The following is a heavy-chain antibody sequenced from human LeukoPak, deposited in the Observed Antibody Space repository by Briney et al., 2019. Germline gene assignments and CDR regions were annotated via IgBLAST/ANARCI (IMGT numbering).Heavy chain of an antibody. J-gene: IGHJ6*03. D-gene: IGHD5-24*01. CDR1: GFTFDDYG. CDR2: INWNGGST. CDR3: ARSSRDGYNLIDYMDV. Sequence: GGSLRLSCAASGFTFDDYGMSWVRQAPGKGLEWVSGINWNGGSTGYADSVKGRFTIPRDNAKNSLYLQMNSLRAEDTALYYCARSSRDGYNLIDYMDVWGKGTTVTVSS. V-gene: IGHV3-20*04.